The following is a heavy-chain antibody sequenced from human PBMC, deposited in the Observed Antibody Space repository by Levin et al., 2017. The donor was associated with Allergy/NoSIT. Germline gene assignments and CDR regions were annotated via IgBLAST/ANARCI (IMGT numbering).Heavy chain of an antibody. CDR2: IDGRGSRT. V-gene: IGHV3-23*01. CDR3: AKGGAASPATGMDYFDS. Sequence: GGSLRLSCAASGFTFSTYAINWVRQAPGKGLEWVSGIDGRGSRTFYADSVKGRLTISRDNSKNTIYLQMNSLRAEDTALYYCAKGGAASPATGMDYFDSWGQGTLVTVSS. D-gene: IGHD2-15*01. J-gene: IGHJ4*02. CDR1: GFTFSTYA.